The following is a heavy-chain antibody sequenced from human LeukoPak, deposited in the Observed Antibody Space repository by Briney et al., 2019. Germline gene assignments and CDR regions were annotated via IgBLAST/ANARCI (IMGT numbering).Heavy chain of an antibody. CDR2: ISWNSGSI. D-gene: IGHD3-3*01. V-gene: IGHV3-9*01. Sequence: SLRLSCAASGFTFSSYSMNWVRQAPGKGLEWVSGISWNSGSIGYADSVKGRFTISRDNAKNSLYLQMESLRAEDTAVYYCAKDTGSPADAITMEDNAFDIWGQGTIVTVS. J-gene: IGHJ3*02. CDR3: AKDTGSPADAITMEDNAFDI. CDR1: GFTFSSYS.